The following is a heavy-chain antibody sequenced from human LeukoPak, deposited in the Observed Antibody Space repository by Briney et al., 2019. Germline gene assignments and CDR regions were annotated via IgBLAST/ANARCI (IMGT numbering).Heavy chain of an antibody. Sequence: PGGSLRLSCAAYGFTFSSYAMHWVRQAPGKGLEWVAVISSDGNNKYYADSVQGRFTISRDNSKNTLYLQMNGLRAVDTAVFYCARGQTVNLIRGVIAYWGQGTLVTVSS. CDR2: ISSDGNNK. D-gene: IGHD3-10*01. V-gene: IGHV3-30-3*01. CDR1: GFTFSSYA. CDR3: ARGQTVNLIRGVIAY. J-gene: IGHJ4*02.